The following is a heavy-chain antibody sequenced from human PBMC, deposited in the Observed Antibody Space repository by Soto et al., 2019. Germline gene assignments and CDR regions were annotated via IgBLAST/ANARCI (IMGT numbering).Heavy chain of an antibody. D-gene: IGHD2-8*02. Sequence: QVQLVESGGGVVQPGTSLRLSCTASGFGFSNSGMHWVRQTPGKGLEWVALISFDGDKYYVESVKGRFTISRDNPTNTVYLQMNRLRPENTAVYFCARDYARGWCQFWGQGTLVTVSS. CDR3: ARDYARGWCQF. V-gene: IGHV3-30*03. CDR1: GFGFSNSG. J-gene: IGHJ4*02. CDR2: ISFDGDK.